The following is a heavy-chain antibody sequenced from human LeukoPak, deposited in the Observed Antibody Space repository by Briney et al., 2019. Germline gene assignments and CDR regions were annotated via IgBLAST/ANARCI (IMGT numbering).Heavy chain of an antibody. CDR3: ARDYYDSSGYYFQD. CDR2: IYYSGNT. J-gene: IGHJ1*01. V-gene: IGHV4-39*07. Sequence: PSETLSLTCTVSGVSISSSNSYWGWIRQPPGKGLEWIGSIYYSGNTYYNASLKSQVSISIDTSKSQFSLKLSSVTAADTAVYYCARDYYDSSGYYFQDWGQGTLVTVSS. CDR1: GVSISSSNSY. D-gene: IGHD3-22*01.